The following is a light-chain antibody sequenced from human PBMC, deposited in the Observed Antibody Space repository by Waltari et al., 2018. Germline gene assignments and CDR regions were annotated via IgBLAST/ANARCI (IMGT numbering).Light chain of an antibody. CDR1: SHDVGNYHL. Sequence: QSALTQPASVSGSPGQSITISCTGTSHDVGNYHLFSRTQQHPGKAPKLIISEVTKRPSGFSNRFSGSKSGNTASLTISGLHTEDEGDYYCCSYSGDLSFGVVFGGGTKLTVL. V-gene: IGLV2-23*02. CDR2: EVT. J-gene: IGLJ2*01. CDR3: CSYSGDLSFGVV.